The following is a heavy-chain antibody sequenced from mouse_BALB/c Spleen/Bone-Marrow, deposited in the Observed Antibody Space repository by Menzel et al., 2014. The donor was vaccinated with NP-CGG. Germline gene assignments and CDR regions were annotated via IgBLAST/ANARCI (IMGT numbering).Heavy chain of an antibody. CDR3: TIRYYAMDY. J-gene: IGHJ4*01. CDR1: GYTFTRYT. CDR2: INPSSAYT. D-gene: IGHD1-1*01. V-gene: IGHV1-4*01. Sequence: VKLQESGAELARPGASVKMSCQASGYTFTRYTMHWEKQRPGQGLEWIGYINPSSAYTNYNQKFKDKATLTADKSSSTAYMQLSSLTSEDSAVYYCTIRYYAMDYWGQGTSVTVFS.